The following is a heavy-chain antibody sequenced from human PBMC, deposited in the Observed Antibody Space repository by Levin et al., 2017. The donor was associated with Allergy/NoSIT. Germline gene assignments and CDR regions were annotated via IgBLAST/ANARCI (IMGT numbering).Heavy chain of an antibody. D-gene: IGHD3-9*01. CDR2: IYPGDSDT. CDR1: GYNFATHW. CDR3: ARLPNDIMPGYSQEFDY. V-gene: IGHV5-51*01. Sequence: LGESLKISCKGSGYNFATHWIAWVRQMPGKGLEWIGIIYPGDSDTKYSPSFQGRVTMSADKSINTAYLQWRSLKASNTAMYFCARLPNDIMPGYSQEFDYWGRGTLVIVSS. J-gene: IGHJ4*02.